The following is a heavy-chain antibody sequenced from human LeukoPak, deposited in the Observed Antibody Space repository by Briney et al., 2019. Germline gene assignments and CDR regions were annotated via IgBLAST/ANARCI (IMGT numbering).Heavy chain of an antibody. J-gene: IGHJ4*02. CDR3: ARGSSAWYGLDFDY. V-gene: IGHV3-23*01. CDR1: GFTFSAYG. CDR2: ISDSSDTT. D-gene: IGHD6-19*01. Sequence: GGSLRLSCAASGFTFSAYGMTWVRQAPGKGLEWVSVISDSSDTTYYADSVKGRFTISRDNSKITLYLQMNSLRAEDTAVYYCARGSSAWYGLDFDYWGQGTLVTVSS.